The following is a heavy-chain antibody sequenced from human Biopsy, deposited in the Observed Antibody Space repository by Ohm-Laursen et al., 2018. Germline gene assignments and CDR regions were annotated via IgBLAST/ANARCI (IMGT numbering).Heavy chain of an antibody. CDR1: GFTFSASA. CDR3: TLEGAGFDN. CDR2: IRSKAKSYAT. D-gene: IGHD3-10*01. Sequence: SLSLSCSASGFTFSASAVHWVRQASGKGLEWVGRIRSKAKSYATAYAASVTGRFTISRDNSKNTTYLQMNSLKTEDTAVYYCTLEGAGFDNWGQGTLVTVSS. J-gene: IGHJ4*02. V-gene: IGHV3-73*01.